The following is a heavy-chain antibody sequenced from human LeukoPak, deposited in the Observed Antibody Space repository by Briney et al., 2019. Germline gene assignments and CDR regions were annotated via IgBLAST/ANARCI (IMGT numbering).Heavy chain of an antibody. J-gene: IGHJ4*02. D-gene: IGHD3-22*01. V-gene: IGHV3-23*01. CDR2: ISAGGDRT. Sequence: GGSLRLSCAASGFTFSDHAMSWVRQTPAKGLESVSSISAGGDRTHYADSVKGRFTVSRDNSKNTLYLHMNSLRAEDTAVYYCVRDSGYFLFDYWGQGTLVTVSS. CDR3: VRDSGYFLFDY. CDR1: GFTFSDHA.